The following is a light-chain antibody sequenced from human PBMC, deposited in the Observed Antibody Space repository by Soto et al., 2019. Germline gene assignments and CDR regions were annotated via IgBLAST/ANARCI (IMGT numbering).Light chain of an antibody. CDR2: GAS. V-gene: IGKV3-15*01. CDR3: QHIDTFRLT. CDR1: QSVYNN. Sequence: EIVMTQSPATLSVSPGERATLSCRASQSVYNNLAWYQQKPGQAPRLLIYGASTRATGIPARFSGSGSGTEFTLTISSLQSEDFATYYCQHIDTFRLTFGGGTKVELK. J-gene: IGKJ4*01.